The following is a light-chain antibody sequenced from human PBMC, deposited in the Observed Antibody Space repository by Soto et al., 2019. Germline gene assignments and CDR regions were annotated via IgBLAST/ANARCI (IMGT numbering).Light chain of an antibody. V-gene: IGLV1-40*01. CDR1: SSTIGAGYD. Sequence: QSALTQPPSVSGTPGQTVTISCTGSSSTIGAGYDVHWYQQFPGTAPKLLVFANNNRPAGVPDRFSGSKSGTSASLAITGLQAEDEATYYRQSYHTSPTGVFGTGTKLTVL. CDR2: ANN. J-gene: IGLJ1*01. CDR3: QSYHTSPTGV.